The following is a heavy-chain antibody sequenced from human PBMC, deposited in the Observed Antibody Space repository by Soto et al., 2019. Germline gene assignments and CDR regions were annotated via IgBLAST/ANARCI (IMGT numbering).Heavy chain of an antibody. CDR3: AKDLIRRGGGYDYYYYGMDV. Sequence: GESLKISCAASGFTFSSYGMHWVRQAPGKGLEWVAVISYDGSNKYYADSVKGRFTISRDNSKNTLYLQMNSLRAEDTAVYYCAKDLIRRGGGYDYYYYGMDVWGQGTTVTVSS. V-gene: IGHV3-30*18. J-gene: IGHJ6*02. CDR1: GFTFSSYG. CDR2: ISYDGSNK. D-gene: IGHD5-12*01.